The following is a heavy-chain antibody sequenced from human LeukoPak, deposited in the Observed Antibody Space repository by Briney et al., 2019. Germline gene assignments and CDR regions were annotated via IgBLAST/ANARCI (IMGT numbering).Heavy chain of an antibody. D-gene: IGHD3-9*01. V-gene: IGHV1-69*04. CDR1: EGTFSRYA. CDR3: AREELRYFDWLLPPVGDY. Sequence: ASVKFSGKASEGTFSRYAFSWVRQAPGQGLEWRGRIFPILGIANYAQKFQGRVTITADKSTSTAYMELSSLRSEDTAVYYCAREELRYFDWLLPPVGDYWGQGTLVTVSS. CDR2: IFPILGIA. J-gene: IGHJ4*02.